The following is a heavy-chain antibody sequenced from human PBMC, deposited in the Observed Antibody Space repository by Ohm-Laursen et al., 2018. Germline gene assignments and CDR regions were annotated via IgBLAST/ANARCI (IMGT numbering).Heavy chain of an antibody. CDR3: AKDPSSLGYYYGMDV. CDR1: GFTFSSYA. Sequence: GSLRLSCTASGFTFSSYAMSWVRQAPGKGLEWVSAISGSGGSTYYADSVKGWFTISRDNSKNTLYLQMNSLRAEDTAVYYCAKDPSSLGYYYGMDVWGQGTTVTVSS. CDR2: ISGSGGST. D-gene: IGHD6-13*01. V-gene: IGHV3-23*01. J-gene: IGHJ6*02.